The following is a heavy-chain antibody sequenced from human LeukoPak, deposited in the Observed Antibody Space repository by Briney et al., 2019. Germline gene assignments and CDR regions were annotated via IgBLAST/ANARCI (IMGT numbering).Heavy chain of an antibody. CDR3: ARHKWQRYYFDY. CDR1: GGSISSYY. Sequence: SETLSLTCTVSGGSISSYYWSWIRQPPGKGLEWIGYIYYSGSTNYNPSLKSRVTISVDTSKTQFSLKLSSVTAADTAVYYCARHKWQRYYFDYWGQGTLVTVSS. D-gene: IGHD5-12*01. V-gene: IGHV4-59*08. J-gene: IGHJ4*02. CDR2: IYYSGST.